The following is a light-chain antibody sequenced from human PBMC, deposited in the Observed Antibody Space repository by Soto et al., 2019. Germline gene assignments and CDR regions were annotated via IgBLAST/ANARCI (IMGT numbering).Light chain of an antibody. CDR1: QSFSSSY. CDR2: GAS. J-gene: IGKJ3*01. Sequence: EIVLTQSPGTLSLSPGERATLSCRASQSFSSSYLAWYQQKPGQAPRLLIYGASSRATGIPDRFSGSGSGTDFTLTSSSLEPEDFAVYYCQHYGSALFTFGPGTTVDVK. V-gene: IGKV3-20*01. CDR3: QHYGSALFT.